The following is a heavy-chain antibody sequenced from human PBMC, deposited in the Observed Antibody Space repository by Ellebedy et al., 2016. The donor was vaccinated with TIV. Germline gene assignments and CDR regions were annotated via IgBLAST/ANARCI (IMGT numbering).Heavy chain of an antibody. CDR1: GYTFTAYY. J-gene: IGHJ5*01. V-gene: IGHV1-2*02. CDR3: TRDLMIRGVMYWFDS. Sequence: ASVKVSCXASGYTFTAYYMHWVRQAPGQGLEWMGWISPNSGVTNYAQKFQGRVTMTRDTSISTAYMALSRLRSDDTAVHYCTRDLMIRGVMYWFDSWGQGTLVTVSS. CDR2: ISPNSGVT. D-gene: IGHD3-10*01.